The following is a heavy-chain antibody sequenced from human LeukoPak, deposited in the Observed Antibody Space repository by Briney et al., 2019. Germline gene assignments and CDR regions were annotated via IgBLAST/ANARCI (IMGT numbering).Heavy chain of an antibody. D-gene: IGHD3-16*01. Sequence: SETLSLTCTVSSGFISTYYWGWIRQPPGKGLEWIGCVYYSGTTYYNPSLKSRVTISVDSSKNQFSLKLHSVTASDTAVYYCARDGGTYGMDVWGQGTTVTVSS. CDR1: SGFISTYY. V-gene: IGHV4-59*01. J-gene: IGHJ6*02. CDR3: ARDGGTYGMDV. CDR2: VYYSGTT.